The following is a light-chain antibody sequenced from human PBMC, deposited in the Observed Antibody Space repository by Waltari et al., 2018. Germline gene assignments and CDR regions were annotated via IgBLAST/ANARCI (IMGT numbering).Light chain of an antibody. J-gene: IGLJ3*02. CDR2: KGN. Sequence: QTVLTQEPSVSVSPGGTVSLTCALCSVSVPMPYYATWYQQTPGQTPRTLVYKGNGRSSGVPERFSGSILGNKAALTITGAQADDESDYYCSMYMGSGIWVFGGGTKLTVL. CDR1: SVSVPMPYY. V-gene: IGLV8-61*01. CDR3: SMYMGSGIWV.